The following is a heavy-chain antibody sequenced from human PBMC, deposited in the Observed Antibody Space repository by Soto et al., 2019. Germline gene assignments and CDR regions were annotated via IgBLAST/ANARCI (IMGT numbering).Heavy chain of an antibody. J-gene: IGHJ4*02. V-gene: IGHV1-3*01. D-gene: IGHD5-18*01. CDR2: INAGNGNT. CDR3: ARVPGYSYDDY. Sequence: QVQLVQSGAEVKKPGASVKVSCKASGYTFTSYAMHWVRQAPGQRLEWMGWINAGNGNTKYSQKFQGRVTITRDTSANTAYIEMSILRSEDTAVYYCARVPGYSYDDYWCQGTLVTVSS. CDR1: GYTFTSYA.